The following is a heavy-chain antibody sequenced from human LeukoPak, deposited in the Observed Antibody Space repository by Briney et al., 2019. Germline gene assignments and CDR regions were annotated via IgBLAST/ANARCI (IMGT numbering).Heavy chain of an antibody. CDR2: IKQDGSEK. J-gene: IGHJ4*02. CDR1: GFTFSRYW. D-gene: IGHD6-13*01. CDR3: ASKRGQQLG. Sequence: GGSLRLSCAASGFTFSRYWMNWVRQAPGKGLEWVANIKQDGSEKYYVDSVKGRFTISRDNAKNSLYLQMNSLRAEDTAVYYCASKRGQQLGWGQGTLVTVSS. V-gene: IGHV3-7*01.